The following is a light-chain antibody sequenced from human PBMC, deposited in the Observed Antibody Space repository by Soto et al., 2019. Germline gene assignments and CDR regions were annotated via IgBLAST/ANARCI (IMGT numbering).Light chain of an antibody. J-gene: IGKJ1*01. CDR1: HNIERW. Sequence: IQMTQSPWTRSASVGDRGTSTCRASHNIERWMAWYQQKPGRAPSLLIFDASTLHSGVQSRFSGSGSGTDFTLTISSLKPDHFATYYCQQFAISRTFGQGTKVDIK. CDR2: DAS. V-gene: IGKV1-5*01. CDR3: QQFAISRT.